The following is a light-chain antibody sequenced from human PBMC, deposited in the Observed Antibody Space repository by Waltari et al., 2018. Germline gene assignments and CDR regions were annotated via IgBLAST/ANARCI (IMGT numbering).Light chain of an antibody. J-gene: IGKJ1*01. CDR2: AAS. CDR1: QSVSRS. V-gene: IGKV3-20*01. Sequence: IESTPIPATLSFSRQKRPPFSCRASQSVSRSLAWYQQKPGQAPSLLIYAASTMDTGIPDRFSGSGSGTDFSLTISRLEPEDFAVYYCQHYVSLPATFGQGTRVEIK. CDR3: QHYVSLPAT.